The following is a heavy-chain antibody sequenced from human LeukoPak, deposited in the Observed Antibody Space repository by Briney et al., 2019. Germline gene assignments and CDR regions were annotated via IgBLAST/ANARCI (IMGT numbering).Heavy chain of an antibody. CDR2: ISDSGGST. V-gene: IGHV3-23*01. D-gene: IGHD3-22*01. Sequence: GGSLRLSCAASGFTFSRYVMSWVRQAPGKGLEWVSAISDSGGSTYYADSVKGRFTISRDNSKNTLYLQMNSLRAEDTAVYYCAKGMIVVVITGAYDYWGQGTLVTVSS. CDR3: AKGMIVVVITGAYDY. J-gene: IGHJ4*02. CDR1: GFTFSRYV.